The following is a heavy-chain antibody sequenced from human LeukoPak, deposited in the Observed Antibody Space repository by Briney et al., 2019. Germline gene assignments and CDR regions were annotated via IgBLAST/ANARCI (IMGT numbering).Heavy chain of an antibody. CDR2: MNYNSGNT. CDR3: ARVKYNWNDIFENWIDP. Sequence: GASVKVSCKASGYTFTSFDINWVRQATGQGLEWMGWMNYNSGNTGYAQKFQGRVIMTRNISISTAYMELSSLRSEDSAVYYCARVKYNWNDIFENWIDPWGQGTLVTVSS. J-gene: IGHJ5*02. CDR1: GYTFTSFD. D-gene: IGHD1-1*01. V-gene: IGHV1-8*01.